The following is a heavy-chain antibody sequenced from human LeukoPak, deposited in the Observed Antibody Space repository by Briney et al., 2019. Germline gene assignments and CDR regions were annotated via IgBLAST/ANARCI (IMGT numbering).Heavy chain of an antibody. Sequence: GGSLRLSCAASGFTFSSYSMNWVRQAPGKGLEWVSSISSSSSYIYYADSVKGRFTISRDNAKNSLYLQMNSLRAEDTAVYYCAKDEKSTSIYYYYGMDVWGQGTTVTVSS. CDR1: GFTFSSYS. J-gene: IGHJ6*02. V-gene: IGHV3-21*04. CDR2: ISSSSSYI. CDR3: AKDEKSTSIYYYYGMDV.